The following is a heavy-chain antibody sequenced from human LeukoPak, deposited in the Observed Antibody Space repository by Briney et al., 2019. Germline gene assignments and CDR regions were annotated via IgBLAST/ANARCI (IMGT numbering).Heavy chain of an antibody. CDR2: MQYDGSVI. J-gene: IGHJ1*01. Sequence: GGSLRLSCAASGFSFSDYGTHWVRQAPGEGLEWVTFMQYDGSVIFYADSVKGRFTISRDNSKNTLYLQMNSLRREDSAVYYCAKDAAGYSSGWYAEYFQRWGQGSLVTVSS. CDR1: GFSFSDYG. CDR3: AKDAAGYSSGWYAEYFQR. V-gene: IGHV3-30*02. D-gene: IGHD6-19*01.